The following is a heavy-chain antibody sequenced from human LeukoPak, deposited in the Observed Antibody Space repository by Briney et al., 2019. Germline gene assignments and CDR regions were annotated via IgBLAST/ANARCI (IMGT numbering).Heavy chain of an antibody. J-gene: IGHJ4*02. CDR1: GFTFSSYW. Sequence: GGSLRLSCAASGFTFSSYWMSWVRQAPGKGLEWVSAISNNGGYTYYADSVQGRFTISRDNSKNTLCLQMNSLRAEDTAVYYCAKQLGYCSDGSCYFPYWGQGTLVTVSS. V-gene: IGHV3-23*01. D-gene: IGHD2-15*01. CDR3: AKQLGYCSDGSCYFPY. CDR2: ISNNGGYT.